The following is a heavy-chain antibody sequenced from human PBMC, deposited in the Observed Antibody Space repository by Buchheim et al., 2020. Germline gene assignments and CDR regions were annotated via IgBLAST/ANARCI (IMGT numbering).Heavy chain of an antibody. Sequence: EVQLLESGGGLVQPGGSLRLSCAASGFTFSSYAMSWVRQAPGKGLEWVSAISGSGGSTYYADSVKGRFTISRDNSTNTLYLQMNSLRAEDTAVYYCAKEGLWEEWLLYRYYYYYGMDVWGQGTT. V-gene: IGHV3-23*01. CDR3: AKEGLWEEWLLYRYYYYYGMDV. CDR1: GFTFSSYA. D-gene: IGHD3-3*01. J-gene: IGHJ6*02. CDR2: ISGSGGST.